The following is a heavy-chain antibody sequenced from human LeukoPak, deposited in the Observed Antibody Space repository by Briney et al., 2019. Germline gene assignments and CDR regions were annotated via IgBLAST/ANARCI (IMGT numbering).Heavy chain of an antibody. V-gene: IGHV1-18*01. CDR2: ISAYNGNT. D-gene: IGHD3-10*01. CDR1: GYTFTSYG. CDR3: ARDIPPKADTYGSGSPIDY. Sequence: ASVKVSCKASGYTFTSYGISWVRQAPGQGLEWMGWISAYNGNTNYAQKLQGRVTMTTDTSTSTAYMELRSLRSDDTAVYYCARDIPPKADTYGSGSPIDYWGQGTLVTVSS. J-gene: IGHJ4*02.